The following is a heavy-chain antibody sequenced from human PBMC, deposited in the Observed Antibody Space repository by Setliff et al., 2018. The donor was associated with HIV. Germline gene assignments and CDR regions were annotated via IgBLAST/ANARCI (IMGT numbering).Heavy chain of an antibody. Sequence: ASVKVSCKASGYTFTSYYMHWARQAPGQGLEWMGIINPSSGSTTYAQKFQGRVTMTRDTSTSTVYMELSSLRSEDTAVYYCARDPAPSSSASYFQHWGQGTPVTVS. CDR1: GYTFTSYY. CDR3: ARDPAPSSSASYFQH. V-gene: IGHV1-46*01. CDR2: INPSSGST. J-gene: IGHJ1*01. D-gene: IGHD6-6*01.